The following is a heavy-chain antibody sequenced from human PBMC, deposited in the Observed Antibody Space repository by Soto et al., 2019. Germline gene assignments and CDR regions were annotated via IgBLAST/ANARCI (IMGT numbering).Heavy chain of an antibody. Sequence: PSETLSLTCAVSGYSISSGYYWGWIRQPPGKGLEWIGSIYHSGSTYYNPSLKSRVTISVDTSKNQFSLKLSSVTAADTAVYYCARDQGPYDYVWGSYPSWGQGTLVTVSS. CDR3: ARDQGPYDYVWGSYPS. CDR1: GYSISSGYY. V-gene: IGHV4-38-2*02. D-gene: IGHD3-16*01. CDR2: IYHSGST. J-gene: IGHJ5*02.